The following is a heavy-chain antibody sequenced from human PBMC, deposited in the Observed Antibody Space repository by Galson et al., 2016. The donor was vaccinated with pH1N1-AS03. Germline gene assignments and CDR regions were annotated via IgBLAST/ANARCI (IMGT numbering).Heavy chain of an antibody. CDR3: ALPNSGGNAFEI. D-gene: IGHD2/OR15-2a*01. CDR2: VYWDETR. CDR1: GVSVTSSGVG. V-gene: IGHV2-5*02. J-gene: IGHJ3*02. Sequence: ALVKPTQTLTLTCSVSGVSVTSSGVGVGWFRQPPGKALEWLALVYWDETRRYSPSLKNRLTITKDFSKNQVVLTVTSVDPMDIATYFCALPNSGGNAFEIWGPGTMVTVSS.